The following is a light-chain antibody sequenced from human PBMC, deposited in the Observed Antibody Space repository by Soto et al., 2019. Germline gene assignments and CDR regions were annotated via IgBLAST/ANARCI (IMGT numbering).Light chain of an antibody. V-gene: IGLV2-14*01. CDR1: RDDVGLYNY. J-gene: IGLJ1*01. CDR2: EVS. CDR3: SSYSISTAYL. Sequence: QSALTQPASVSASPGQSITISCTGTRDDVGLYNYVSWYQRHPGKAPKLIVFEVSDRPSGVSARFSGSKPGNTASLTISGLQAEDEADYFCSSYSISTAYLFGTGTKVTVL.